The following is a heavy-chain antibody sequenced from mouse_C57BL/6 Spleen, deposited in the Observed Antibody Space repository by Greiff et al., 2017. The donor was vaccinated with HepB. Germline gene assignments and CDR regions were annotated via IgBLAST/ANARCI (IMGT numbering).Heavy chain of an antibody. CDR2: IDPNSGGT. Sequence: QVQLQQPGAELVKPGASVKLSGKASGYTFPGYGMHWVKQRPGRGLGWIGRIDPNSGGTKYNEKFKSKATLTVDKPSSTAYMQLSSLTSEDSAVYYCARSEGYWYFDVWGTGTTVTVSS. J-gene: IGHJ1*03. V-gene: IGHV1-62-3*01. CDR3: ARSEGYWYFDV. CDR1: GYTFPGYG.